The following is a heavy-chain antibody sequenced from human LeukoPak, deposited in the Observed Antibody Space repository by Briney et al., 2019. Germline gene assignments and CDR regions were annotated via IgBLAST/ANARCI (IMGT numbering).Heavy chain of an antibody. Sequence: GGSLRLSCAASGFTFSSYSMNWVRQAPGKGLEWVSSISSSNTYIYYADSLKGRFTISRDNAKNSLYLQMNSLRAEDTAVYYCASGGVFERSVYWGQGTLVTVSS. CDR2: ISSSNTYI. CDR3: ASGGVFERSVY. CDR1: GFTFSSYS. D-gene: IGHD3-16*01. V-gene: IGHV3-21*01. J-gene: IGHJ4*02.